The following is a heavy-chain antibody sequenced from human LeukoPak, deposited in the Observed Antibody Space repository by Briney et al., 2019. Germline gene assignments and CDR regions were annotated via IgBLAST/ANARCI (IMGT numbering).Heavy chain of an antibody. Sequence: GGSLRLSCAASGFTFSSYSMNWVRQAPGKGLEWVSSTSSSSSYIYYADSVKGRFTISRDNAKNSLYLQMNSLRAEDTAVYYCARAGQWLDDAFDIWGQGTMVTVSS. J-gene: IGHJ3*02. CDR1: GFTFSSYS. V-gene: IGHV3-21*01. CDR2: TSSSSSYI. CDR3: ARAGQWLDDAFDI. D-gene: IGHD6-19*01.